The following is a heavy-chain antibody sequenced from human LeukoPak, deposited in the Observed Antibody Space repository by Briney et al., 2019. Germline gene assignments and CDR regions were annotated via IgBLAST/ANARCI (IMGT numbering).Heavy chain of an antibody. V-gene: IGHV1-69*13. CDR1: GGTFSSYA. D-gene: IGHD6-6*01. CDR3: ARDGSYDAFDI. Sequence: ASVKVSCKASGGTFSSYAISWVRQAPGQGLEWMGGIIPIFGTANYAQKFQGRVTITADESTSTAYMELSSLRSEDTAMYYCARDGSYDAFDIWGQGTMVTVSS. J-gene: IGHJ3*02. CDR2: IIPIFGTA.